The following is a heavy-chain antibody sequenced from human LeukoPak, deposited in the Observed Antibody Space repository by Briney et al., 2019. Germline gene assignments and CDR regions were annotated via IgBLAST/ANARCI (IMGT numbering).Heavy chain of an antibody. CDR3: ATEGDYSLDY. CDR1: GYSLSELL. J-gene: IGHJ4*02. CDR2: IDHENGEE. Sequence: ASVKVSCKVSGYSLSELLIHWVRQPLGKGLEWMAGIDHENGEEVSAQNFQVRVTVAKDTSTDTAYMELSGLKSDDSAIYYCATEGDYSLDYWGQGTLVIVSS. D-gene: IGHD2-15*01. V-gene: IGHV1-24*01.